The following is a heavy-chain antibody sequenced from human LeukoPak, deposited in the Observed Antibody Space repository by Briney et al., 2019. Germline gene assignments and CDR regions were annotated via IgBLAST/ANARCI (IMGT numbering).Heavy chain of an antibody. CDR1: GGSFSGYY. J-gene: IGHJ4*02. CDR3: ARGVTYYYDSSGYYQKSGSDY. CDR2: INHSGST. V-gene: IGHV4-34*01. D-gene: IGHD3-22*01. Sequence: SETLSLTCAVYGGSFSGYYWSWIRQPPGKGLEWIGEINHSGSTNYNPSLKSRVTISVDTSKNQFSLKLSSVTAADTAVYYCARGVTYYYDSSGYYQKSGSDYWGQGTLVTVSS.